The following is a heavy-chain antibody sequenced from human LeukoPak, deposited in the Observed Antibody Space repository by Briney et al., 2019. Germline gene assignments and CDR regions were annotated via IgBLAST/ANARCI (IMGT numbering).Heavy chain of an antibody. CDR3: ARSARGYFDWLLDY. CDR1: GGSFSGYY. D-gene: IGHD3-9*01. V-gene: IGHV4-34*01. J-gene: IGHJ4*02. CDR2: INHSGST. Sequence: SETLSLTCAVYGGSFSGYYWSWIRQPPGKGLEWIGEINHSGSTNYSPSLKSRVTISVDTSKNQFSLKLSSVTAADTAVYYCARSARGYFDWLLDYWGQGTLVTVSS.